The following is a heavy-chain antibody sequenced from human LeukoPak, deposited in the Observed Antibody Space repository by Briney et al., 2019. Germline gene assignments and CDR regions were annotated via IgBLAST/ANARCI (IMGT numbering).Heavy chain of an antibody. CDR1: GGSISSYY. CDR2: IYTSGTT. D-gene: IGHD3-22*01. CDR3: ARANYDGSDY. V-gene: IGHV4-4*07. Sequence: PSETLSLTCTVSGGSISSYYWSSIRQPAGKGLEWIGRIYTSGTTNYNPSLKSRVTMSVDTSKNQFSLKMRSVTAADTAVYYCARANYDGSDYWGQGTLVTVSS. J-gene: IGHJ4*02.